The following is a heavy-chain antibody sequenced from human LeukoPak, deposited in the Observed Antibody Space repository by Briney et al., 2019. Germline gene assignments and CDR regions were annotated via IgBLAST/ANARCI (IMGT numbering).Heavy chain of an antibody. CDR1: GGSIGSYY. V-gene: IGHV4-4*07. Sequence: PSETLSLTCTVSGGSIGSYYWSWIRQPAGKGLEWIGPIYTSGTINYNPSLKSRITMSVDTSKNQFSLKLSSVTAADTAVHYCARDYFDSSGYRHDVFDIWGQGTMVTVSS. CDR3: ARDYFDSSGYRHDVFDI. J-gene: IGHJ3*02. CDR2: IYTSGTI. D-gene: IGHD3-22*01.